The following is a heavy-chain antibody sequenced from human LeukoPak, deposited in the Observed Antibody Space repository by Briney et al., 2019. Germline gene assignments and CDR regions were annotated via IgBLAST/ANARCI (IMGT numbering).Heavy chain of an antibody. CDR1: GFTFSDSY. CDR3: TRDPRHFDS. D-gene: IGHD6-6*01. Sequence: PGGSLRLSCAASGFTFSDSYMTWVRQAPGKGVEWVAYISGSGHDINYSDSVKGRFTISRDDAKNSLYLQMSSLRVEDTAVYYCTRDPRHFDSCGQGTLVTVSS. CDR2: ISGSGHDI. V-gene: IGHV3-11*04. J-gene: IGHJ5*01.